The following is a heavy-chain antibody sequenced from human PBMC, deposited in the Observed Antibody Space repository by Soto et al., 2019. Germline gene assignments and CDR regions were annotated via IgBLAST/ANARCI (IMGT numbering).Heavy chain of an antibody. J-gene: IGHJ5*02. D-gene: IGHD3-10*01. CDR1: GFSLSTSGVG. Sequence: SGPTLVNPTQTLTLTCTFSGFSLSTSGVGVGWIRQPPGKALEWLALIYWDDDKRYSPSLKSRLTITKDTSKNQVVLTMTNMDPVDTATYYCAHRPGSGSYYDLGWFDPWGQGTLVTVSS. V-gene: IGHV2-5*02. CDR3: AHRPGSGSYYDLGWFDP. CDR2: IYWDDDK.